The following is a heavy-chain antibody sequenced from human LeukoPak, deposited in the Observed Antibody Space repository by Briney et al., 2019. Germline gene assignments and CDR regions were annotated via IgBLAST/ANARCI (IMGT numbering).Heavy chain of an antibody. CDR3: ARDLGIAAAGDY. CDR2: INPSGGST. V-gene: IGHV1-46*01. J-gene: IGHJ4*02. Sequence: ASVKVSCKAVEHTRSSYYMQWVRQAPGQGLEWMGIINPSGGSTSYAQKFQGRVTMTRDTSISTAYMELSRLRSDDTAVYYCARDLGIAAAGDYWGQGTLVTVSS. CDR1: EHTRSSYY. D-gene: IGHD6-13*01.